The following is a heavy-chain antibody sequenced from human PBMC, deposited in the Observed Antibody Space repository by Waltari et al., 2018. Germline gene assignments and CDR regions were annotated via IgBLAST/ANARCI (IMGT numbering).Heavy chain of an antibody. Sequence: VPGEGLEWVSSISYNSARTAYADSAKGRFTISRDTAKNSLYLQMNSLRVEDTALYYCTRKRTTYYDSSGGGFFDCWGQGTLVTVSS. CDR3: TRKRTTYYDSSGGGFFDC. D-gene: IGHD3-22*01. CDR2: ISYNSART. V-gene: IGHV3-9*01. J-gene: IGHJ4*02.